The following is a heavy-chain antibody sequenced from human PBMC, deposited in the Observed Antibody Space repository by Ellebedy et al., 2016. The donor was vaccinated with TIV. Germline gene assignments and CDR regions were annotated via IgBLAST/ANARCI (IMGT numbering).Heavy chain of an antibody. CDR2: VYYSGSP. J-gene: IGHJ4*02. Sequence: MPSETLSLTCSVSGGSVSSTRYYWAWIRQPPGKGLEYIGSVYYSGSPYYNPSFKSRVTLSADPSRNQFSLKLKTVTAEDTAVYYCARIDPWQPIDDWGQGILVTVSS. CDR1: GGSVSSTRYY. V-gene: IGHV4-39*01. D-gene: IGHD2-21*01. CDR3: ARIDPWQPIDD.